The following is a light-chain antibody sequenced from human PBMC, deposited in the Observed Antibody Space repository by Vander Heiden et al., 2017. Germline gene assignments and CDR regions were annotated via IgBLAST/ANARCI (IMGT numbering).Light chain of an antibody. CDR1: SSNIGRTN. CDR3: ASWDDSLNGVV. CDR2: KGE. V-gene: IGLV1-44*01. J-gene: IGLJ2*01. Sequence: QSVLAQPPSTSGPPGQRVTISCSGSSSNIGRTNATWYQQFPRTAPELLIHKGERRPSGIPDRVSGSKSGTSTSMAISGLQSEDEADYYCASWDDSLNGVVFGGGTKLTVL.